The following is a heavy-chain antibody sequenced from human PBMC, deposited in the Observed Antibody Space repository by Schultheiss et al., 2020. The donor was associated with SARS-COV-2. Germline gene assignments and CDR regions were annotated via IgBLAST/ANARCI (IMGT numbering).Heavy chain of an antibody. Sequence: GGSLRLSCAASGFTFSSYAMHWVRQAPGKGLEWVAVISYDGSNKYYADSVKGRFTISRDNAKNTLYLQMNSLRAEDTALYHCVRDSGYCSSTRCYGDGTFDYWGQGTLVTVSS. V-gene: IGHV3-30*04. CDR2: ISYDGSNK. CDR3: VRDSGYCSSTRCYGDGTFDY. D-gene: IGHD2-2*03. J-gene: IGHJ4*02. CDR1: GFTFSSYA.